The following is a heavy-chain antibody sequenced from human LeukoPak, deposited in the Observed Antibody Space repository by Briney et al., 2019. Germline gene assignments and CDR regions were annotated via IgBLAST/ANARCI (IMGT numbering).Heavy chain of an antibody. CDR1: GFRVSDYY. CDR3: ARDRAANQDWVEFDP. D-gene: IGHD3/OR15-3a*01. J-gene: IGHJ5*02. Sequence: GGSLRLSCAVSGFRVSDYYMSWGPEAPGKGLEWVGLIRDSGEAFYADFARGRFAISRDESENTLYLQMNSLRVEDTAVYFCARDRAANQDWVEFDPWGQGTPVIVSS. CDR2: IRDSGEA. V-gene: IGHV3-66*03.